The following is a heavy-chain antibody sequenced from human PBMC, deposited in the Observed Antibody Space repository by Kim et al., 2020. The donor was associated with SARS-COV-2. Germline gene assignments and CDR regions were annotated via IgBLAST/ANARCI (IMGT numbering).Heavy chain of an antibody. CDR1: GFTFSSYD. CDR2: IGTAGDP. CDR3: ARGGYDDGNYYYGMDV. D-gene: IGHD3-3*01. V-gene: IGHV3-13*05. Sequence: GGSLRLSCAASGFTFSSYDMHWVRQATGKGLEWVSAIGTAGDPYYPGSVKGRFTISRENAKNSLYLQMNSLRAGDTAVYYCARGGYDDGNYYYGMDVWGQGTTVTVSS. J-gene: IGHJ6*02.